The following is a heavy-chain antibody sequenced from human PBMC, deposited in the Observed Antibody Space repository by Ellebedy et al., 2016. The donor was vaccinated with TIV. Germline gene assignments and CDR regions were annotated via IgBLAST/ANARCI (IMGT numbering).Heavy chain of an antibody. J-gene: IGHJ6*02. Sequence: GESLKISXAASGFTFSSYWMHWVRQAPGKGLVWVSRINSDGSSTSYADSVKGRFTISRDNAKNTLYLQMNSLRAEDTAVYYCARSNHMGVRGPPTYYYGMDVWGQGTTVTVSS. CDR1: GFTFSSYW. CDR3: ARSNHMGVRGPPTYYYGMDV. D-gene: IGHD3-10*01. V-gene: IGHV3-74*01. CDR2: INSDGSST.